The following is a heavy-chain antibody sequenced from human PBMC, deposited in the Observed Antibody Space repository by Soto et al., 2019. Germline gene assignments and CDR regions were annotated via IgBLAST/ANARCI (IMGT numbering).Heavy chain of an antibody. CDR3: AREDIAAATTGYFDY. CDR2: IWYDGSNK. J-gene: IGHJ4*02. Sequence: GGSLRLSCAASGFTFSSYGMHWVRQAPGKGLEWVAVIWYDGSNKYYADSVKGRFTISRDNSKNTLYLQMNSLRAEDTAVYYCAREDIAAATTGYFDYWGQGTLVTVSS. V-gene: IGHV3-33*01. D-gene: IGHD6-13*01. CDR1: GFTFSSYG.